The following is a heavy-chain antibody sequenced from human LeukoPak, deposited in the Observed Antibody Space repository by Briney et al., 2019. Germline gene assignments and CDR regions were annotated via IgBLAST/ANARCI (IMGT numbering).Heavy chain of an antibody. D-gene: IGHD3-10*01. CDR1: GGSISSSSYY. CDR3: AREERYYYGSGSYFDY. CDR2: IYYSGST. V-gene: IGHV4-39*07. J-gene: IGHJ4*02. Sequence: SETLSLTCTVSGGSISSSSYYWGWIRQPPGKGLEWIGSIYYSGSTYYNPSLKSRVTISVDTSKNQFSLKLSSVTAADTAVYYCAREERYYYGSGSYFDYWGQGTLVTVSS.